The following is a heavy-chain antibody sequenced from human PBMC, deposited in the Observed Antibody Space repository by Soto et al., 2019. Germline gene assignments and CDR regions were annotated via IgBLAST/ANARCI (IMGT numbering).Heavy chain of an antibody. CDR1: GGSFSGYY. CDR2: INHSGST. V-gene: IGHV4-34*01. J-gene: IGHJ4*02. Sequence: PSETLSLTCAVSGGSFSGYYWSWIRQPPGKGLEWIGEINHSGSTNYNPSLKSRVTISVDTSKNQFSLKLSSVTAADTAVYYCAIGYSYGPFDYWGQGTLVTVSS. CDR3: AIGYSYGPFDY. D-gene: IGHD5-18*01.